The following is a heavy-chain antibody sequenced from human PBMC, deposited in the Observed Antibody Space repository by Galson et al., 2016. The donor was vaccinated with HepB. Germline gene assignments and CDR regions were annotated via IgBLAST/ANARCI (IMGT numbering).Heavy chain of an antibody. CDR3: ARDRTSRAALDY. Sequence: SLRLSCEASGFTFSNFYMAWIRQAPGKGLEYVSHISRGGCTTNYADSVQGRFTISRDNAKKSPYLQMNSLRAEDTAGYYCARDRTSRAALDYWGQGTQVTVSS. V-gene: IGHV3-11*04. CDR2: ISRGGCTT. J-gene: IGHJ4*02. D-gene: IGHD6-25*01. CDR1: GFTFSNFY.